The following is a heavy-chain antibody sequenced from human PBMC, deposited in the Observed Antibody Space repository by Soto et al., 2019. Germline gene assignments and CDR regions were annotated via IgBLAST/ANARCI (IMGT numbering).Heavy chain of an antibody. CDR3: AIRDITMVRGVNFDY. CDR2: IYYSGST. D-gene: IGHD3-10*01. Sequence: LSLTCTVSGGSISSSSYYWGWIRQPPGKGLEWIGSIYYSGSTDYNPSLKSRVTISVDTSKNQFSLKLSSVTAADTAVYYCAIRDITMVRGVNFDYWGQGTLVTVSS. J-gene: IGHJ4*02. V-gene: IGHV4-39*01. CDR1: GGSISSSSYY.